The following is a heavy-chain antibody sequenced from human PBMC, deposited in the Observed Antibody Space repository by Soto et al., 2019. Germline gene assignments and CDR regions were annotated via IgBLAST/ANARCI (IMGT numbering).Heavy chain of an antibody. CDR2: SNPKTGDT. CDR1: VYTVTGYY. V-gene: IGHV1-2*02. J-gene: IGHJ4*02. CDR3: VTGDHLVR. D-gene: IGHD6-6*01. Sequence: ASVKVSCKTSVYTVTGYYLNWVRQAPGRGLEWVGWSNPKTGDTNNAQKFQGRVTMTTDTSISTGYMELSGLKSDDTAVYYCVTGDHLVRWGQGTRVTVSS.